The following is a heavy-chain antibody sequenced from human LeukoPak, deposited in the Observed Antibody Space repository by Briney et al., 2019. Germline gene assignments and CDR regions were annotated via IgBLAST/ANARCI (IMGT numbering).Heavy chain of an antibody. Sequence: SETLSLTCTVSGYSISSGYYWGWIRQPPGNGLEWIGSIYHSGSTFYHPSLKSRLTISVDTSKNQFSLKLSSVTAADTAVYYCARGGAMGLTRPLLLFDYWGQGTLVTVSS. V-gene: IGHV4-38-2*02. CDR3: ARGGAMGLTRPLLLFDY. D-gene: IGHD4/OR15-4a*01. CDR2: IYHSGST. J-gene: IGHJ4*02. CDR1: GYSISSGYY.